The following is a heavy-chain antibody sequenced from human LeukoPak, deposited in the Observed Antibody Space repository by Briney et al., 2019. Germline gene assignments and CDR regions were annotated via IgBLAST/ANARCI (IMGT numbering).Heavy chain of an antibody. CDR1: GGSISSGDYY. D-gene: IGHD6-6*01. CDR3: ARVEARHGNGMDV. J-gene: IGHJ6*02. V-gene: IGHV4-30-4*01. Sequence: SETLSLTCTVSGGSISSGDYYWSWIRQPPGKGLEWIGYIYYSGSTYYNPSLKSRVTISVDTSKNQFSLKLSSVTAADTAVYYCARVEARHGNGMDVWGQGTSVTVSS. CDR2: IYYSGST.